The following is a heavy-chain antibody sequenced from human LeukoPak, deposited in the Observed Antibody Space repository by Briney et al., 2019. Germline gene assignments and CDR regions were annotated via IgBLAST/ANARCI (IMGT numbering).Heavy chain of an antibody. V-gene: IGHV4-39*07. CDR1: GDSVSSGFYY. Sequence: SSETLSLTCTVSGDSVSSGFYYWSWIRQPPGKELEWIGSIYYSGSTYYNPSLKTRVTFSVDTAKNQLSLKLSSVTAADTAVYYCATQKYQRPNSFDPWGQGTLVTVSS. D-gene: IGHD6-25*01. J-gene: IGHJ5*02. CDR3: ATQKYQRPNSFDP. CDR2: IYYSGST.